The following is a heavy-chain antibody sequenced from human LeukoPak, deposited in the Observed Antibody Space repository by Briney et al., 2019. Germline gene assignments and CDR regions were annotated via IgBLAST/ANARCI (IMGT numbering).Heavy chain of an antibody. D-gene: IGHD4-23*01. Sequence: VASVKVSCKASGGTFSSYAISWVRQAPGQGLEWMGGIIPIFGTANYAQKFQGRVTITTDESTSTAYMELSSLRSEDTAVYYCARSYGGKRNAFDIWGQGTMVTVSS. CDR3: ARSYGGKRNAFDI. V-gene: IGHV1-69*05. CDR2: IIPIFGTA. CDR1: GGTFSSYA. J-gene: IGHJ3*02.